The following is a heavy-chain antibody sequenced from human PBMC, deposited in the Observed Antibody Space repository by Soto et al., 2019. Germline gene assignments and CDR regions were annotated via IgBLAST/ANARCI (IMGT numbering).Heavy chain of an antibody. CDR3: ARGQEVGAHFFDS. J-gene: IGHJ4*02. CDR1: GFTFSGFD. Sequence: VGSLRLSCEASGFTFSGFDVHWVRQPTGKGLEWVSTIGTAGDTYYAVSVKGRFTISRDNAKNSLSLQMNSLRAGDTAVYFCARGQEVGAHFFDSWGQGTQVTVSS. CDR2: IGTAGDT. V-gene: IGHV3-13*01. D-gene: IGHD2-15*01.